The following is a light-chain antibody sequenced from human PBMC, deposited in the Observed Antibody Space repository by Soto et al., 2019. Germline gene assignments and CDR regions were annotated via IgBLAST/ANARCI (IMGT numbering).Light chain of an antibody. J-gene: IGLJ1*01. V-gene: IGLV1-40*01. CDR2: ANS. Sequence: QPVLTQPPSVSGAPGQRVSISCTGSSSNIGAGFDVHWYQQLPGTAPKLLVHANSNRPSGVPDRFSGSKSGTSASLAITGLQAEDEADYYCQSYDSSLSGYFFGTGTKLTVL. CDR3: QSYDSSLSGYF. CDR1: SSNIGAGFD.